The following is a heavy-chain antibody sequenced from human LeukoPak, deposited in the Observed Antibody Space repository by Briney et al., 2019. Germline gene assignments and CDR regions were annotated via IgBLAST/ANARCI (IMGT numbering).Heavy chain of an antibody. V-gene: IGHV3-48*04. D-gene: IGHD6-13*01. CDR2: LSSGSDSI. CDR1: GFTFNTYT. CDR3: ARLAAPDAFDI. J-gene: IGHJ3*02. Sequence: GGSLRLSCAASGFTFNTYTMNWVRQAPGKGLEWISYLSSGSDSIFYADSVKGRFTISRDNAKNSLYLQMNGLRAEDTAVYYCARLAAPDAFDIWGQGTMVTVSS.